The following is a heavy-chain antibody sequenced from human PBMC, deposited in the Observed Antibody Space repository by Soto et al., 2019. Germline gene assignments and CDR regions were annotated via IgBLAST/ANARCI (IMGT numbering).Heavy chain of an antibody. CDR2: IYYSGST. V-gene: IGHV4-31*03. D-gene: IGHD5-12*01. J-gene: IGHJ6*01. CDR1: ADSISSGGYY. Sequence: SETLSLTCTVSADSISSGGYYWSWIRQHPGKGLEWIGYIYYSGSTYYNPSLKSRVIISVDTSKNQFSLRLSSVTAADTAVYYCAASCVACGGFNYYGMDVWGQGTTVSVSS. CDR3: AASCVACGGFNYYGMDV.